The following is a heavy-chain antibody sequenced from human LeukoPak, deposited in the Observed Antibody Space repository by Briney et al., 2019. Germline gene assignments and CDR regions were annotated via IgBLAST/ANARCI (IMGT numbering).Heavy chain of an antibody. D-gene: IGHD4-23*01. CDR2: IYYSGST. V-gene: IGHV4-31*03. CDR1: GGSISSGGYY. J-gene: IGHJ4*02. Sequence: SETLSLTCTVSGGSISSGGYYWSWIRQHPGKGLEWIGHIYYSGSTYYNPSLKSRVTISVDTSKNQFSLKLSSVTAADTAVYYCARVVGGNSGFDYWGQGTLVTVSS. CDR3: ARVVGGNSGFDY.